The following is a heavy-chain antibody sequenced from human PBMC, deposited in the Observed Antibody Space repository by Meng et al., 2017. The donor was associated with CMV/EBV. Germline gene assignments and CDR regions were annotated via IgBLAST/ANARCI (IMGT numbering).Heavy chain of an antibody. Sequence: ASGFTFSDYYMSWIRQAPGKGLEWVSYVSSSGSTIYYADSVKGRFTISRDNAKNSLYLQMNSLRAEDTAVYYCARGGRGSSSWPLDYWGQGTLVTVSS. D-gene: IGHD6-13*01. CDR1: GFTFSDYY. CDR3: ARGGRGSSSWPLDY. V-gene: IGHV3-11*01. J-gene: IGHJ4*02. CDR2: VSSSGSTI.